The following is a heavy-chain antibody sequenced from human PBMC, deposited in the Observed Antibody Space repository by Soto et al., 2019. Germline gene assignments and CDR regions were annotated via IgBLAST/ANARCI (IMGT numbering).Heavy chain of an antibody. Sequence: EVQLVESGGGLVKPGGNLRLSCVASGFTFDSYAMNWVRQAPGKGLEWLSYIGLNSGTIEYSDSVEGRFTISRDDGKSTVYLQMNRVKDEGMDGYFCATDLCWAFDQCGGGTLVTVTS. J-gene: IGHJ4*01. CDR1: GFTFDSYA. CDR3: ATDLCWAFDQ. D-gene: IGHD3-16*01. V-gene: IGHV3-48*02. CDR2: IGLNSGTI.